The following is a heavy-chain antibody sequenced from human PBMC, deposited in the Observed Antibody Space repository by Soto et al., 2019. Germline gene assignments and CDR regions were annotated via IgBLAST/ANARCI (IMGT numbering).Heavy chain of an antibody. J-gene: IGHJ5*02. CDR3: ARVVPGAEAWFGP. D-gene: IGHD2-2*01. CDR2: ISLYSDGT. CDR1: GYTFSNYG. Sequence: ASVKVSCKTSGYTFSNYGITWVRQAPGQPLEWLGWISLYSDGTNYAQKFQGRVSMTTGTSTTTAYMELRSLRSDDTAVYYCARVVPGAEAWFGPWGQGTLVTVSS. V-gene: IGHV1-18*01.